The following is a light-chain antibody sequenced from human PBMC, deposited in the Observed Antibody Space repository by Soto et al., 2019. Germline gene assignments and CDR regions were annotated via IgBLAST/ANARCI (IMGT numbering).Light chain of an antibody. Sequence: DIQMTQPPSTLSASVGDRVTITCRASQSLNSWLTWYQQKPGKAPKLIIYKASNLESGVPSRFSGSGSRTEFTLTISSLQPDDFATYYCQQYKSYSWTFGQGTKV. V-gene: IGKV1-5*03. CDR2: KAS. CDR3: QQYKSYSWT. J-gene: IGKJ1*01. CDR1: QSLNSW.